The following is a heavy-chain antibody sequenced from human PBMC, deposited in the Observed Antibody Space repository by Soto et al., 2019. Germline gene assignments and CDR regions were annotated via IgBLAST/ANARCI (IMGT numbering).Heavy chain of an antibody. CDR2: INAGNGNT. Sequence: QVQLVQSGAEVKKPGASVKVSCKASGYTFTSYAMHWVRQAPGQRLEWMGWINAGNGNTKYSQKFQGTVTITRDTSASTAYMELSSLRSEDTAVYYCARDLVRAVAGTGGVYWGQVTLVTVSS. V-gene: IGHV1-3*01. J-gene: IGHJ4*02. CDR1: GYTFTSYA. CDR3: ARDLVRAVAGTGGVY. D-gene: IGHD6-19*01.